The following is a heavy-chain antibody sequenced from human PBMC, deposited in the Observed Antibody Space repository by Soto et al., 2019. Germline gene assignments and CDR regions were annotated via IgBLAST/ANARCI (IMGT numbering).Heavy chain of an antibody. D-gene: IGHD4-17*01. CDR1: GGSISSGGYS. J-gene: IGHJ4*02. V-gene: IGHV4-30-2*01. CDR3: ARAGDYGDYDGYFDY. Sequence: LSLTCAVSGGSISSGGYSWSWIRQPPGKGLEWIGYIYHSGSTYYNPSLKSRVTISVDRSKNQFSLKLSSVTAADTAVYYCARAGDYGDYDGYFDYWGQGTLVTVSS. CDR2: IYHSGST.